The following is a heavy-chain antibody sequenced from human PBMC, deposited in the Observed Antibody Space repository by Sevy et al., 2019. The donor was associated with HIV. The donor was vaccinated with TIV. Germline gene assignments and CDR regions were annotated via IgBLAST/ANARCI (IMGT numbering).Heavy chain of an antibody. J-gene: IGHJ4*02. Sequence: GGSLRLSCATSGFHFNYHDMHWVRQAPGKGLEWVSSINAISSNIYYADSVKGRFTISRDNAENSLYLQMNSVRAEDTAVYYCARDLFSGGNAVYGYWGQGTLVTVSS. V-gene: IGHV3-21*01. CDR1: GFHFNYHD. D-gene: IGHD2-15*01. CDR2: INAISSNI. CDR3: ARDLFSGGNAVYGY.